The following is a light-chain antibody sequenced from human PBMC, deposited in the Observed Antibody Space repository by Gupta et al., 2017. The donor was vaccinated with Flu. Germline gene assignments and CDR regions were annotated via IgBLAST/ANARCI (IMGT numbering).Light chain of an antibody. V-gene: IGKV3-15*01. Sequence: EIVLTQSPGTLSVSPGERATLSCRASQSVGSSLAWYQQKPGQAPRLLIYGASTRASALPARFSGSGSGTEFTLTISSLQSEDFAVYYCQQYNYWPGTFGQGTKVEIK. CDR3: QQYNYWPGT. CDR1: QSVGSS. J-gene: IGKJ1*01. CDR2: GAS.